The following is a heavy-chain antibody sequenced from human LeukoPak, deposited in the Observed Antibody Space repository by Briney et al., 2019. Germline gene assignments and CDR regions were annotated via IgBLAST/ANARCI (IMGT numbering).Heavy chain of an antibody. CDR3: AREVGSYYGAAGGVYYFDY. CDR1: GGSISSYY. Sequence: SETLSLTCTVSGGSISSYYWSWIRQPPGHGLEWIGYIYYSGSTNYNPSLKSRVTISVDTSKNQFSLKLSSVTAADTAVYYCAREVGSYYGAAGGVYYFDYWGQGTLVTVSS. CDR2: IYYSGST. V-gene: IGHV4-59*01. J-gene: IGHJ4*02. D-gene: IGHD1-26*01.